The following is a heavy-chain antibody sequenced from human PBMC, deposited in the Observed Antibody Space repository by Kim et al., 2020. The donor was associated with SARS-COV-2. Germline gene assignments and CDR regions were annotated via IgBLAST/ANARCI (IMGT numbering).Heavy chain of an antibody. D-gene: IGHD1-26*01. CDR2: IYYSGST. CDR1: GGSISSGDYY. CDR3: ARVAWELGNAFDI. V-gene: IGHV4-30-4*01. J-gene: IGHJ3*02. Sequence: SETLSLTCTVSGGSISSGDYYWSWIRQPPGKGLEWIGYIYYSGSTYYNPSLKSRVTISVDTSKNQFSLKLSSVTAADTAVYYCARVAWELGNAFDIWGQGTMVTVSS.